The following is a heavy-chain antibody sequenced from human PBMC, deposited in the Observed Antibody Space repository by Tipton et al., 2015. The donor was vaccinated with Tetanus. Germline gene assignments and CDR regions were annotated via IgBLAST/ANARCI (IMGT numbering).Heavy chain of an antibody. CDR1: GFPFYSYA. CDR3: ARVIRRSMIGYGVFDS. V-gene: IGHV3-48*02. J-gene: IGHJ4*02. CDR2: ICDTRSVA. D-gene: IGHD4-17*01. Sequence: SLRLSCAGSGFPFYSYALAWVRQAPGKGLEWIAYICDTRSVAHYADSVKGRFTVSRDNANNSLYLQMTRLRDEDTAVYFCARVIRRSMIGYGVFDSWGQGALVAVSS.